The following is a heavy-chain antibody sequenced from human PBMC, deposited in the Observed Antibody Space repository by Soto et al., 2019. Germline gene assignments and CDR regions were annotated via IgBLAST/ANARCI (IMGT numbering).Heavy chain of an antibody. J-gene: IGHJ4*02. V-gene: IGHV1-69*02. Sequence: QVQLVQSGAEVKRPGSSVKVSCKASGDTFTFYSINWVRQAPGLGLEWMGRINPILSMSNYAQRFQGRVTMTADKSTSTAYMELSSLRSEYTAIYYCASSYGSGYRAFDYGGQGALVTVSS. CDR1: GDTFTFYS. CDR2: INPILSMS. D-gene: IGHD3-10*01. CDR3: ASSYGSGYRAFDY.